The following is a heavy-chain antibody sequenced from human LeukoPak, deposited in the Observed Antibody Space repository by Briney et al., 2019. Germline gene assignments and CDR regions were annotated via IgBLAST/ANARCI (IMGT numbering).Heavy chain of an antibody. CDR2: ISSGASTI. J-gene: IGHJ6*02. CDR1: GFTFSTYE. CDR3: ARIFYYYGMDV. D-gene: IGHD2-15*01. Sequence: PGGSLRLSCAASGFTFSTYEMNWVRQAQGKGLEWVSYISSGASTIYYADSVKGRFTISRDNAEKSVYLQMSSLRAEDTAVYYCARIFYYYGMDVWGQGTTVTVSS. V-gene: IGHV3-48*03.